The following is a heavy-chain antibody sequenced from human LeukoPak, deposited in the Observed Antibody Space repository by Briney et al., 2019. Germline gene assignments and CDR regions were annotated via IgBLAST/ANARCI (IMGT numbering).Heavy chain of an antibody. D-gene: IGHD2-2*01. V-gene: IGHV3-66*01. CDR3: ARDPSVPNYYGMDV. CDR2: IYSGGST. CDR1: GFTVSSNY. J-gene: IGHJ6*02. Sequence: GGSLRLSCAASGFTVSSNYVSWVRQAPGKGLEWVSVIYSGGSTYYADSVKGRFTISRDNSKNTLYLQMNSLRAEDTAVYYCARDPSVPNYYGMDVWGQGTTVTVSS.